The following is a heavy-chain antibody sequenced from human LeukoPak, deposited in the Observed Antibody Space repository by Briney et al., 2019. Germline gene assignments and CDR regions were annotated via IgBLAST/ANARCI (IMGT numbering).Heavy chain of an antibody. J-gene: IGHJ4*02. Sequence: SVKVSCKASGGTFSSYAISWVRQAPGQGLEWMGRIIPILGIANYAQKFQGRVTITADKSTSTAYMELRSLRSDDTAVYYCARDSGYSYGRPDYWGQGTLVTVSS. CDR1: GGTFSSYA. D-gene: IGHD5-18*01. V-gene: IGHV1-69*04. CDR3: ARDSGYSYGRPDY. CDR2: IIPILGIA.